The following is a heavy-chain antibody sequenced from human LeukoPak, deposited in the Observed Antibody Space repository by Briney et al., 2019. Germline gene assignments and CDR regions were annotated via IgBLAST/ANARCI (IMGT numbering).Heavy chain of an antibody. CDR3: VKDMAGNYDY. D-gene: IGHD4-11*01. J-gene: IGHJ4*02. CDR2: INTDGRST. CDR1: GFMFSNYW. Sequence: GGSLRLSCAASGFMFSNYWMHWVRQAPGKGLVWVSRINTDGRSTNYADSVTGRFTISRDNAENTLYLQMNSLRAEDTAIYYCVKDMAGNYDYWGQGTLVTVSS. V-gene: IGHV3-74*01.